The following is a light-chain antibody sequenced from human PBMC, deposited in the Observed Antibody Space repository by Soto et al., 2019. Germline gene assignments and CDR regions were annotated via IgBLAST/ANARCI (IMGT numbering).Light chain of an antibody. CDR2: EVS. V-gene: IGLV2-14*01. CDR3: QSYDRSLSGYV. J-gene: IGLJ1*01. CDR1: SSDVGYYNY. Sequence: QSVLTQPASVSGSPGQAITISCTGTSSDVGYYNYVSWYQQHPGKAPKLMIYEVSNRPSGVPDRFSGSKSGTSASLAITGLQAEDEADYYCQSYDRSLSGYVLGTGTKVTVL.